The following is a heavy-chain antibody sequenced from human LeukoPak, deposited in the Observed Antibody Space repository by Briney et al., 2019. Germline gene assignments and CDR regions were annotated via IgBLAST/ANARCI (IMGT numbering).Heavy chain of an antibody. Sequence: PGGSLRLSCAASGFTFSSYGMHWVRQAPGKGLEWVAVISYDGSNKYYADSVKGRFTISRDNSKNTLYLQMNSLRAEDTAVYYCAKSERLVPYYFDYWGQGTLVTVSS. D-gene: IGHD6-13*01. V-gene: IGHV3-30*18. CDR2: ISYDGSNK. CDR3: AKSERLVPYYFDY. J-gene: IGHJ4*02. CDR1: GFTFSSYG.